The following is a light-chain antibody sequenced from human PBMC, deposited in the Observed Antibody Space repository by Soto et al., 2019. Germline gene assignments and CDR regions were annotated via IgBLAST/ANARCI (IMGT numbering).Light chain of an antibody. Sequence: EIVLTQSPGTLSLSPGERATLSCRASQSVSSSYLAWYQQKPGQAPRLLIYGASSRATGIPDRFSGSGSGTDFTLTISRLEPEDFAVHYCQQYGTSRMTFGQGTKVDIK. CDR2: GAS. J-gene: IGKJ1*01. V-gene: IGKV3-20*01. CDR3: QQYGTSRMT. CDR1: QSVSSSY.